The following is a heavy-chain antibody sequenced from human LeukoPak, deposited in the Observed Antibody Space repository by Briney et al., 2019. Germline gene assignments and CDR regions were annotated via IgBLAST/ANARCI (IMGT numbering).Heavy chain of an antibody. J-gene: IGHJ4*02. D-gene: IGHD5-12*01. CDR1: GYTFTGYY. Sequence: ASVKVSCKASGYTFTGYYMHWVRQAPGQGLEWIGWINPNSGGTNYAQKFQGRVTMTRDTSISTAYMELSRLRSDDTAVYYCARAPNGYDPRHDYWCQGTLVTVSS. V-gene: IGHV1-2*02. CDR3: ARAPNGYDPRHDY. CDR2: INPNSGGT.